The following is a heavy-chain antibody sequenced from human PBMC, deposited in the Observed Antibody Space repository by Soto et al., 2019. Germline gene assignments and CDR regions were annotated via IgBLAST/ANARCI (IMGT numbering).Heavy chain of an antibody. V-gene: IGHV4-39*01. J-gene: IGHJ4*02. D-gene: IGHD4-17*01. Sequence: QLQLQESGPGLVKPSETLSLTCIVSGGSISSSSYYWDWIRQPPGKGLEWIGSIYYSGTTYYNPCLKSRVTMSVDTSKNQFSMKLNSVTAADTAVYYCARQGEPMTTVTTPEFAHDFWGQGTLVTVSS. CDR3: ARQGEPMTTVTTPEFAHDF. CDR1: GGSISSSSYY. CDR2: IYYSGTT.